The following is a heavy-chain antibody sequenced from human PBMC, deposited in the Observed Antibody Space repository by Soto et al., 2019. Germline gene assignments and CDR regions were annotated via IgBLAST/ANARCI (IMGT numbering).Heavy chain of an antibody. CDR2: ITASGGTT. CDR3: AKCFRVNWNYDAFHI. V-gene: IGHV3-23*01. D-gene: IGHD1-7*01. CDR1: GFTFSSYS. Sequence: EVKLLESGGGLVQPGGSLRLSCAASGFTFSSYSMSWVRQAPGKGLEWVSHITASGGTTYYADSVKGRFTISRDSSRNTLYLHMNSLRAEDTALYYCAKCFRVNWNYDAFHIWGQGTMVTVSS. J-gene: IGHJ3*02.